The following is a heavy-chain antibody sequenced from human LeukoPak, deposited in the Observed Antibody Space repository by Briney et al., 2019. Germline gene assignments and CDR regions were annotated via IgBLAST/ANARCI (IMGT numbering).Heavy chain of an antibody. CDR3: ARGAARYQLLFYYYYGMDV. CDR1: GFTVSSNY. Sequence: GGSLRLSCAASGFTVSSNYMSWVRQAPGKGLEWVSVIYSGGSTYYADSVKGRFTISRDNSKNTLYLQMNSLRAEDTAVYYCARGAARYQLLFYYYYGMDVWGQGTTVTVSS. J-gene: IGHJ6*02. V-gene: IGHV3-66*01. CDR2: IYSGGST. D-gene: IGHD2-2*01.